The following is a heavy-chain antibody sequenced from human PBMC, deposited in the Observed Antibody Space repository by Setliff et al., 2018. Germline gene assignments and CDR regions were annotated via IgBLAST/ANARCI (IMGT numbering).Heavy chain of an antibody. J-gene: IGHJ4*02. CDR1: GFIFSDFG. V-gene: IGHV3-30*02. CDR2: VRNDGSKT. Sequence: GESLKISCAASGFIFSDFGMHWVRQTPGKGLEWVAFVRNDGSKTYYGDSVKGRLTISRDNSKKTLDLQMNSLRPEDTAVYYCAKGDTPMSPFLISGWGPGTLVTVSS. CDR3: AKGDTPMSPFLISG. D-gene: IGHD5-18*01.